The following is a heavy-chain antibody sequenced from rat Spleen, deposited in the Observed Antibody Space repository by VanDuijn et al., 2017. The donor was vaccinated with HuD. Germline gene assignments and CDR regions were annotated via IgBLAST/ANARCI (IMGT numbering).Heavy chain of an antibody. J-gene: IGHJ2*01. CDR2: ITTGGAIT. CDR1: GFIFSNYY. CDR3: AGAGYLRDWYFDF. V-gene: IGHV5-25*01. Sequence: EVQLVESGGGLVQPGRSMSLSCAASGFIFSNYYMVWVRQAPTKGLEWVASITTGGAITSYRDSVKGRFTISRDNAKRTLFLQMDSLRSDDTATYYCAGAGYLRDWYFDFWGQGVMVTVSS. D-gene: IGHD2-2*01.